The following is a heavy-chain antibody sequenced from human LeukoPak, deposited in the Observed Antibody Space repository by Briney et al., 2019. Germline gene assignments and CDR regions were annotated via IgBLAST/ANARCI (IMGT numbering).Heavy chain of an antibody. J-gene: IGHJ4*02. CDR1: GGSISSYY. D-gene: IGHD1-7*01. CDR2: IYYSGST. CDR3: ARARRITGTGQFDY. Sequence: SETLSLTCTVPGGSISSYYWSWIRQPPGKGLEWIGYIYYSGSTNYNPSLKSRVTISVDTSKNQFSLKLSSVTAADTAVYYCARARRITGTGQFDYWGQGTLVTVSS. V-gene: IGHV4-59*01.